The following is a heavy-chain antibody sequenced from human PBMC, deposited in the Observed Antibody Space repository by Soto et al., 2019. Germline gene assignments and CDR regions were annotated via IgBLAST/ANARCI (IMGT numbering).Heavy chain of an antibody. V-gene: IGHV3-23*01. CDR3: AKDHDYYGSGSYWIAFDI. CDR2: ISGSGGST. CDR1: GFTFSSYA. J-gene: IGHJ3*02. D-gene: IGHD3-10*01. Sequence: PGGSLRLSCAASGFTFSSYAMSWVRQAPGKGLEWVSAISGSGGSTYYADSVKGRFTISRDNSKNTLYLQMNSLRAEDTAVYYCAKDHDYYGSGSYWIAFDIWGQGTMVTVS.